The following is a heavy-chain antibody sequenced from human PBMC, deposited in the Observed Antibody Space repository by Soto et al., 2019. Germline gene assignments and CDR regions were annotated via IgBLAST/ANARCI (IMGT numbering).Heavy chain of an antibody. D-gene: IGHD6-13*01. CDR3: TLRQDTSRGPIY. V-gene: IGHV2-5*01. CDR2: ST. J-gene: IGHJ4*02. CDR1: GFSLTTGGMT. Sequence: SGPTLVNPTQPLTLTCTVSGFSLTTGGMTLGWIRQPPGKAPEWLALSTQYSPSLQSRLTFTEDTSKNQVVLTMTNMDPVDTATYYCTLRQDTSRGPIYWGQGIMVTVSS.